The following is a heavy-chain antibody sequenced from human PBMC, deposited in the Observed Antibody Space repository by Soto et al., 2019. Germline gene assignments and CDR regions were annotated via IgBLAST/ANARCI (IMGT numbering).Heavy chain of an antibody. CDR1: GYTFTSYY. Sequence: TSVKVSCKASGYTFTSYYMRWVRQAPGQGLEWMGIINPSGGSTSYAQKFQGRVTMTRDTSTSTVYMELSSLRSEDTAVYYCARGGYSGPNYYYGMDVWGQGTTVTVSS. V-gene: IGHV1-46*01. J-gene: IGHJ6*02. CDR3: ARGGYSGPNYYYGMDV. CDR2: INPSGGST. D-gene: IGHD5-12*01.